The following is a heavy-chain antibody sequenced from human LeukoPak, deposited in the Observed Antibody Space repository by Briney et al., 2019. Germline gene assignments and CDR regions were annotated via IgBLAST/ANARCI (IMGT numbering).Heavy chain of an antibody. Sequence: GASLKISSKASGYSFTSYWIGCVRQMPGEVVEWIGIIYPGDSGTRYSPSFQGQITISADKSISTAYLQWSSLKTSNTAMYYCARVRYSGSYNDAFDIWGQGTMVTVSS. D-gene: IGHD1-26*01. J-gene: IGHJ3*02. V-gene: IGHV5-51*01. CDR1: GYSFTSYW. CDR2: IYPGDSGT. CDR3: ARVRYSGSYNDAFDI.